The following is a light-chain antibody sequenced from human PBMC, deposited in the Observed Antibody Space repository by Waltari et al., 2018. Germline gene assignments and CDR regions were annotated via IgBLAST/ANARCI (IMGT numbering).Light chain of an antibody. CDR1: QSVTSY. CDR3: QQRSNWVFT. V-gene: IGKV3-11*01. J-gene: IGKJ3*01. Sequence: EIVLTQSPATLSLSPGERATLSCRASQSVTSYLAWYQQKPGQVPRLLIYDASNRATGSPARFSGSESGTDFTLTISTLEPEDFAVYYCQQRSNWVFTFGPGTKVDIK. CDR2: DAS.